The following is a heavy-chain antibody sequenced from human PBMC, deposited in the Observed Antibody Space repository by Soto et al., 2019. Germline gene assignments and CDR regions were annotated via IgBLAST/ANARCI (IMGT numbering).Heavy chain of an antibody. D-gene: IGHD2-15*01. CDR1: GGTFSSYA. J-gene: IGHJ5*02. V-gene: IGHV1-69*06. CDR3: ARAPLGYCSGGSCYGWFDP. Sequence: ASVKVSCKASGGTFSSYAISWVRQAPGQGLEWMGGIIPIFGTANYAQKFQGRVTITADKSTSTAYMELSSLRSEDTAVYYYARAPLGYCSGGSCYGWFDPWGQGTLVTVSS. CDR2: IIPIFGTA.